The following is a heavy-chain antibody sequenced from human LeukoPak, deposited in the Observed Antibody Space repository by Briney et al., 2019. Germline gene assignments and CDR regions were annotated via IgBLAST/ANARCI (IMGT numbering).Heavy chain of an antibody. V-gene: IGHV1-69*06. CDR3: ARDSYYYDYYFDY. D-gene: IGHD3-22*01. J-gene: IGHJ4*02. Sequence: GASVKVSCKASGYTFTSYGISWVRQAPGQGLEWMGGIIPIFGTANYAQKFQGRVTITADKSTSTAYMELSSLRSEDTAVYYCARDSYYYDYYFDYWGQGTLVTVSS. CDR2: IIPIFGTA. CDR1: GYTFTSYG.